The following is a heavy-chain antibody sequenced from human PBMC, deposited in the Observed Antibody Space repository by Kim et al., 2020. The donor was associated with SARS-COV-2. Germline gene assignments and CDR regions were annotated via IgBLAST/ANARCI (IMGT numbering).Heavy chain of an antibody. D-gene: IGHD3-10*01. CDR3: ARAELLWFGEFLYYYYGMDV. Sequence: SETLSLTCAVYGGSFSGYYWSWIRQPPGKGLEWIGEINHSGSTNYNPSLKSRVTISVDTSKNQFSLKLSSVTAADTAVYYCARAELLWFGEFLYYYYGMDVWGQGTTVTVSS. V-gene: IGHV4-34*01. CDR1: GGSFSGYY. CDR2: INHSGST. J-gene: IGHJ6*02.